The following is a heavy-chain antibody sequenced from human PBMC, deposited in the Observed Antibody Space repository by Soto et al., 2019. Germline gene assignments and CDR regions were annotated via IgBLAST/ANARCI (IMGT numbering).Heavy chain of an antibody. CDR2: VHHSVTT. V-gene: IGHV4-39*02. J-gene: IGHJ1*01. CDR3: ARDTSSTSLRAEYFQF. D-gene: IGHD6-13*01. Sequence: QTPGKGLEWIGSVHHSVTTYYNPSLKGRVTISMDTSKNQFSLRLTSVTAADTAVYYCARDTSSTSLRAEYFQFWGKGTQVTVSS.